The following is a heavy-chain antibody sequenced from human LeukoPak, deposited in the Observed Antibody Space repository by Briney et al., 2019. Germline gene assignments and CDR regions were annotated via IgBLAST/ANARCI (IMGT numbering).Heavy chain of an antibody. CDR3: ARQITMVRGVTVTDRFDP. J-gene: IGHJ5*02. D-gene: IGHD3-10*01. Sequence: SETLSLTRTVSGGSISSSSYYWGWIRQPPGKGLEWIGSIYYSGSTYYNPSLKSRVTISVDTSKNQFSLKLSSVTAADTAVYYCARQITMVRGVTVTDRFDPWGQGTLVTVSS. V-gene: IGHV4-39*01. CDR1: GGSISSSSYY. CDR2: IYYSGST.